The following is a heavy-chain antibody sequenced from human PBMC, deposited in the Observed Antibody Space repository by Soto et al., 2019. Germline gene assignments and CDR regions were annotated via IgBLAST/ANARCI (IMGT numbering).Heavy chain of an antibody. CDR3: AKDTYYYDRSGYYTYDY. Sequence: GGSLRLSCAAPGFTFSSYGVHWVRQAPGKGLEWVAVISYDGSNKHYADSVKGRFTISRDNSKNTLDLQMNSVRVEGAAVYYCAKDTYYYDRSGYYTYDYWGQGTLVTAPQ. CDR1: GFTFSSYG. D-gene: IGHD3-22*01. J-gene: IGHJ4*02. CDR2: ISYDGSNK. V-gene: IGHV3-30*18.